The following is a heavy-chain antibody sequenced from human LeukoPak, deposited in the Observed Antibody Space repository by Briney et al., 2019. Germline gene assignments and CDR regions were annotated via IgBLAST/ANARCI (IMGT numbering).Heavy chain of an antibody. Sequence: SETLFLTCTVSGGSISSYYWSWIRQPPGKGLEWIGYIYYSGSTNYNPSLKSRVTISVDTSKNQFSLKLSSVTAADTAVYYCVSKISSRLDYWGQGTVVTVSS. V-gene: IGHV4-59*01. CDR1: GGSISSYY. CDR2: IYYSGST. D-gene: IGHD6-6*01. CDR3: VSKISSRLDY. J-gene: IGHJ4*02.